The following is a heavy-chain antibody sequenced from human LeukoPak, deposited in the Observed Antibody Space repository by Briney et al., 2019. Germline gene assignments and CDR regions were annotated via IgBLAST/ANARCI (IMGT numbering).Heavy chain of an antibody. J-gene: IGHJ4*02. CDR3: AREGPMIVVVNPYYFDY. V-gene: IGHV1-18*01. CDR2: ISAYNGNT. D-gene: IGHD3-22*01. CDR1: GYTFTSYG. Sequence: ASVKVSCKASGYTFTSYGISWVRQAPGQGLEWMGWISAYNGNTNYAQKLQGRVTMTTDTSTSTAHMELRSLRSDDTAVYYCAREGPMIVVVNPYYFDYWGQGTLVTVSS.